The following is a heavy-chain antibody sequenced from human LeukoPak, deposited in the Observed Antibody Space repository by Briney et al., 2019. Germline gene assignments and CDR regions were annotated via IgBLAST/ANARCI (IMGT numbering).Heavy chain of an antibody. Sequence: GESLKISCKGSGYSFTSYWIGWVRQMPGKGLEWMGIIYPGDSHTRYSPSFQGQVTISADKSISTTYLQWSSLKASDTAMYYCARDQSSSPYYYYGMDVWGQGTTVTVSS. V-gene: IGHV5-51*01. J-gene: IGHJ6*02. CDR2: IYPGDSHT. CDR3: ARDQSSSPYYYYGMDV. CDR1: GYSFTSYW. D-gene: IGHD6-13*01.